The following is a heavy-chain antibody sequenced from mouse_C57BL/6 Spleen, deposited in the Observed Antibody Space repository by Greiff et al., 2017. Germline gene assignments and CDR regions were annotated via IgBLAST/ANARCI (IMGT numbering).Heavy chain of an antibody. J-gene: IGHJ4*01. CDR3: ARDPIDV. CDR2: ISSGSSTI. Sequence: EVMLVESGGGLVKPGGSLTLSCAASGFTFSDYGMHWVRQAPETGLEWVAYISSGSSTIYYADTVKGRFTISRDHAKNTLFLQMTSLRSEDTAMYYCARDPIDVWGQGPSVTVSS. CDR1: GFTFSDYG. V-gene: IGHV5-17*01.